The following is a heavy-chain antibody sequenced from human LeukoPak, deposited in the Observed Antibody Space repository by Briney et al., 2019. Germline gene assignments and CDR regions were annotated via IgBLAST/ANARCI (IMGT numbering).Heavy chain of an antibody. D-gene: IGHD6-13*01. CDR3: ARGVYIAAAQYGY. CDR2: IYYSGTT. Sequence: PSETLSLTCTVSGGSISSYYWGWIRQPPGKGLEWIGYIYYSGTTNYNPSLKSRVTISVDTSKNQFSLKLSSVTAADTAVYYCARGVYIAAAQYGYWGQGTLVTVSS. V-gene: IGHV4-59*01. J-gene: IGHJ4*02. CDR1: GGSISSYY.